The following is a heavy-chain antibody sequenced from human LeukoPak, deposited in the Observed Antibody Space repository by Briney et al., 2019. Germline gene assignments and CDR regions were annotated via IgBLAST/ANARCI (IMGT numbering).Heavy chain of an antibody. CDR1: GGSISSSY. CDR2: IYITGRT. Sequence: SETLSPTCTVSGGSISSSYWSWIPQPAGKGLEWIGRIYITGRTNSNPSLKIRVTMSVDTSKNQFSLKLISITAADTAVYYCARPAYGGGPDAFDIWGQGTMVTVSS. CDR3: ARPAYGGGPDAFDI. V-gene: IGHV4-4*07. D-gene: IGHD4-23*01. J-gene: IGHJ3*02.